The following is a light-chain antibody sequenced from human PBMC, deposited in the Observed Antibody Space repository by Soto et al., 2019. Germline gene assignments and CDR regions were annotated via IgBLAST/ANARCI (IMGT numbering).Light chain of an antibody. V-gene: IGKV4-1*01. Sequence: DIVMTQSPDSLAVSLGERATIKCKSSRSVSDSSSNENYLAWYQQRPRQPPKLLIYWASTRESGVPDRFSGSGSGTDFTLTISSLQAEDVALYYCHQYYTAQLTFAPGTKVDIK. CDR1: RSVSDSSSNENY. CDR2: WAS. CDR3: HQYYTAQLT. J-gene: IGKJ3*01.